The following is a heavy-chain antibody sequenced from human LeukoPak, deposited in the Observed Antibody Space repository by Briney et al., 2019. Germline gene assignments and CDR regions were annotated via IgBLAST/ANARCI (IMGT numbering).Heavy chain of an antibody. V-gene: IGHV3-21*04. J-gene: IGHJ4*02. D-gene: IGHD5-12*01. CDR1: GFTFSSYS. CDR3: AKGRLDPNLVLDY. CDR2: ISSSSSYI. Sequence: PGGSLRLSCAASGFTFSSYSMTWVRQAPGKGLEWVSSISSSSSYIYYADSVKGRFTISRDNAKNSLYLQMNSLRAEDTALYYCAKGRLDPNLVLDYWGQGTLVTVSS.